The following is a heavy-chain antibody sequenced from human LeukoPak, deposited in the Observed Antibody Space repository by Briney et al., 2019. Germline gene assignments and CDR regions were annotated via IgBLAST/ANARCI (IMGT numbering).Heavy chain of an antibody. CDR3: ARGTWEAAVRPYSFDT. V-gene: IGHV1-18*01. D-gene: IGHD1-26*01. J-gene: IGHJ4*01. CDR2: VSGYNGDT. Sequence: ASVKVSCKAFGYSFTSFGINWVRQAPGQGLEWMGWVSGYNGDTNYAQKFQGRVTMTTDTSTSTAYMELRSLRSDDAAIYYSARGTWEAAVRPYSFDTWGQGTLVTV. CDR1: GYSFTSFG.